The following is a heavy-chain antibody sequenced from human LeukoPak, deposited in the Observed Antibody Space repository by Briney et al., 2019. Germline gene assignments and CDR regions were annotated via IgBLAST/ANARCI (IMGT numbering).Heavy chain of an antibody. V-gene: IGHV3-23*01. CDR2: ISGSGGST. J-gene: IGHJ3*02. CDR3: AKGIHLKQPEIVVVVAASPGAFDI. D-gene: IGHD2-15*01. CDR1: GFTFSSYA. Sequence: GGSLRLSCAASGFTFSSYAMSWVRQAPGRGLEWVSAISGSGGSTYYADSVKGRFTISRDNSKNTLYLQMNSLRAEDTAVYYCAKGIHLKQPEIVVVVAASPGAFDIWGQGTMVTVSS.